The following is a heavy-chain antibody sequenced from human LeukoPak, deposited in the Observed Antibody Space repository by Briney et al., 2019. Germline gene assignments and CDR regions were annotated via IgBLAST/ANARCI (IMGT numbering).Heavy chain of an antibody. CDR1: GFTLSSYT. D-gene: IGHD1-7*01. CDR2: INGGSSTI. CDR3: ARGRITGTTYGMDV. J-gene: IGHJ6*02. Sequence: PGGSLRLSCAASGFTLSSYTMNWVRQAPGKELEWVSYINGGSSTIYYADSVKGRFTISRDNAKNSLYLQMNSLRAEDTAVYYCARGRITGTTYGMDVWGQGTTVTVSS. V-gene: IGHV3-48*01.